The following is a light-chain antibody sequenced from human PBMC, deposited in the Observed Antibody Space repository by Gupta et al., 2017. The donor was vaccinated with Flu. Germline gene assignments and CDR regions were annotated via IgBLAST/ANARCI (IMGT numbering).Light chain of an antibody. CDR2: GKN. V-gene: IGLV3-19*01. J-gene: IGLJ3*02. CDR1: SLRSYY. CDR3: NSRDSSGNPWV. Sequence: SSALTQDPAVSVALGQTVRIKFQGDSLRSYYASWYQQKPGQAPVLVIYGKNNRPSGIPDRFSGSSSGNTASLTITGAQAEDEADYYCNSRDSSGNPWVFGGGTKLTVL.